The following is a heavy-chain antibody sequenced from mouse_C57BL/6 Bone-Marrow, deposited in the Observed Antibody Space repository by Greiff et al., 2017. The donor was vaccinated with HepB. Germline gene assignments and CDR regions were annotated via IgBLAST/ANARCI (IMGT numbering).Heavy chain of an antibody. V-gene: IGHV5-4*01. Sequence: EVHLVESGGGLVKPGGSLKLSCAASGFTFSSYAMSWVRQTPEKRLEWVATISDGGSYTYYPDNVKGRFTISRDNAKNNLYLQMSHLKSEDTAMYYCARDSDGYYVYWGQGTLVTVSA. CDR3: ARDSDGYYVY. D-gene: IGHD2-3*01. CDR2: ISDGGSYT. J-gene: IGHJ3*01. CDR1: GFTFSSYA.